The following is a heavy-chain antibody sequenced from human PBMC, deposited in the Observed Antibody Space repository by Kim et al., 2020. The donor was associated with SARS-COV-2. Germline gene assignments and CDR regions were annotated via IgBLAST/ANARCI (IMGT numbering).Heavy chain of an antibody. CDR1: GFTFSDYY. CDR2: ISSSSGSS. D-gene: IGHD6-19*01. J-gene: IGHJ4*02. Sequence: GGSLRLSCAASGFTFSDYYMSWIRQAPGKGLEWISYISSSSGSSNYADSVKGRFTISRDNAKNSLYLQMNSLRAEDTAMYSCARHRNSGWYPFDYWGQGTLVTVSS. CDR3: ARHRNSGWYPFDY. V-gene: IGHV3-11*06.